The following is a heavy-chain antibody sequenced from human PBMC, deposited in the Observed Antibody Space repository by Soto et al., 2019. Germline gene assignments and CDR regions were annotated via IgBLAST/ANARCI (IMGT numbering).Heavy chain of an antibody. CDR2: ISSSGSPI. CDR1: GFTFSSHE. CDR3: VRSWGVYCSSTRCYSPWLDP. Sequence: EVQLVESGGGLVQPGGSLRLSCVASGFTFSSHEMNWVRQAPGKGLEWVSYISSSGSPIDYADSVRGRFTISRDNAKNSVILQMNGLRGEDTAVYYCVRSWGVYCSSTRCYSPWLDPWGQGTLVTVSS. J-gene: IGHJ5*02. D-gene: IGHD2-2*02. V-gene: IGHV3-48*03.